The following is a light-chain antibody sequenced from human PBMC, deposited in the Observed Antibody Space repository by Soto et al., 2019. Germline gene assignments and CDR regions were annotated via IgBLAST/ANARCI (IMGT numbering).Light chain of an antibody. J-gene: IGKJ4*01. CDR2: HAS. Sequence: ETVMTQSPAALSVSPGERATLSCRASQNVYNNLAWYQQKPGQAPRLLIYHASSRATGIPARFSGSGSGTEFNLTISSLQSEDFAVYYCQQYNEWPLTFGGGTQVEIK. CDR1: QNVYNN. CDR3: QQYNEWPLT. V-gene: IGKV3-15*01.